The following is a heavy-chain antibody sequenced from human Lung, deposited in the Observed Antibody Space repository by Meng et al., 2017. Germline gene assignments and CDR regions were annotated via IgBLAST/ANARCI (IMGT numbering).Heavy chain of an antibody. J-gene: IGHJ4*02. Sequence: QVQLVQSGAEVKKPGSSVKVACKTSGGSFSTHTFSWVRQAPGQGLEWMGGLIAVFDKTKAAPRFQDRGTCTADESTSTAYMELSSLTFDDTAVYFCARGRRNEPLFDYWGQGTLVTVSS. D-gene: IGHD1-14*01. CDR1: GGSFSTHT. CDR2: LIAVFDKT. CDR3: ARGRRNEPLFDY. V-gene: IGHV1-69*13.